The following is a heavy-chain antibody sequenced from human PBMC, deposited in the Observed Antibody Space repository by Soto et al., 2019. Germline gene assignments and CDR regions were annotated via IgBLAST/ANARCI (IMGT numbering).Heavy chain of an antibody. D-gene: IGHD3-9*01. CDR2: IYYSGST. CDR1: GGSISSYY. Sequence: SETLSLTCTVSGGSISSYYWSWIRQPPGKGLEWIGYIYYSGSTNYNPSLKSRVTISVDTSKNQFSLKLSSVTAADTAVYYCARANDILTGYYQYYFDYWGQGTLVTV. J-gene: IGHJ4*02. V-gene: IGHV4-59*01. CDR3: ARANDILTGYYQYYFDY.